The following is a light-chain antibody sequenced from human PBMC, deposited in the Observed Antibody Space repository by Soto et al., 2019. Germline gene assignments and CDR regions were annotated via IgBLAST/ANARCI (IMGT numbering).Light chain of an antibody. CDR2: DAS. Sequence: GDRVTVTCRASDDITNYLAWYQQKAGKAPKLLIYDASTLYSGVPSRFSGSGSGTDFTLTISSLEPEDFAVYYCQQRSNWPHTFGGGTKVDIK. CDR1: DDITNY. J-gene: IGKJ4*01. CDR3: QQRSNWPHT. V-gene: IGKV1-9*01.